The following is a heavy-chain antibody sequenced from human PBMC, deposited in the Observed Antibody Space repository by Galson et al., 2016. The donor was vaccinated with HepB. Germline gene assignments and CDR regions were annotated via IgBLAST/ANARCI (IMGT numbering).Heavy chain of an antibody. D-gene: IGHD3-10*01. Sequence: SETLSLTCTVYGGFFSGYYWSWIRQPPGKGLEWIGDVNHSGGTTYNPSLESRVSVSVDMSRNQFSLNLTSVTAADAAVYYCARSRTPMVRGSIQTGVYFHNWGQGTLVTVSS. CDR1: GGFFSGYY. V-gene: IGHV4-34*01. J-gene: IGHJ4*02. CDR2: VNHSGGT. CDR3: ARSRTPMVRGSIQTGVYFHN.